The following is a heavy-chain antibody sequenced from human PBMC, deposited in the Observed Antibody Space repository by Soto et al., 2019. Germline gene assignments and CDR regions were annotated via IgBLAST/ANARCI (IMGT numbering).Heavy chain of an antibody. CDR1: GFTFSSYW. CDR2: INSDGSSA. J-gene: IGHJ3*02. CDR3: ARGSAARDDALDI. V-gene: IGHV3-74*01. Sequence: PGGSLRLSCAASGFTFSSYWMHWVRQAPGKGLVWVSRINSDGSSANYADSVKGRFTISRDNARNTLFLQMNSLRAEDTAVYYCARGSAARDDALDIWGQGTMVTVSS. D-gene: IGHD6-13*01.